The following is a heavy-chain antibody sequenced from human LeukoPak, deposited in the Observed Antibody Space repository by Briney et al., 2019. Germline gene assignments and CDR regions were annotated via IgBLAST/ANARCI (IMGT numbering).Heavy chain of an antibody. CDR2: IFVGSGNT. CDR3: AAIFGDYPLP. J-gene: IGHJ5*02. Sequence: SEKVSRKASGFTFTSCTMQWVRQARGQRLEWIGWIFVGSGNTNYAQKFQERVTITRDISTSTVYMELSSLRSEDTAVYYCAAIFGDYPLPWGQGTLVTVSS. D-gene: IGHD4-17*01. CDR1: GFTFTSCT. V-gene: IGHV1-58*02.